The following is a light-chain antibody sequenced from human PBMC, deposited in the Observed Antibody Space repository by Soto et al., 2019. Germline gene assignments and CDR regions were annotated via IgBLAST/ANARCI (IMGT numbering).Light chain of an antibody. V-gene: IGKV3-15*01. J-gene: IGKJ4*01. CDR1: QGVSRK. Sequence: DIVMTQSPATLSVAPGERVTFSCRASQGVSRKLAWYQHKPGQAPRLLISGASSGASGIPARFSGSGFGTEFTLTISSLQSEDFAIYYCQQYNTWPFTFGRGTKVEIK. CDR2: GAS. CDR3: QQYNTWPFT.